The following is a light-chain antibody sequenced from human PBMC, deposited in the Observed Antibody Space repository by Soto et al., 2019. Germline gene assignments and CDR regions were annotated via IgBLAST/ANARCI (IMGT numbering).Light chain of an antibody. CDR2: SIS. J-gene: IGKJ1*01. Sequence: ETVLTQSPATLSLSPGERATLSCRASQRVSSSYLAWYQQKPGQAPRLLIYSISSRATGIPDRFSGSGSGTDFTLTISRLEPADFAVYYCQQYGSSRTFGQGTKVDIK. V-gene: IGKV3-20*01. CDR3: QQYGSSRT. CDR1: QRVSSSY.